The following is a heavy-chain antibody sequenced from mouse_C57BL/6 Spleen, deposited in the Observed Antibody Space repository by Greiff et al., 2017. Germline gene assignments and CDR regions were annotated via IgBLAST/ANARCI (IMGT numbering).Heavy chain of an antibody. CDR2: IGPGSGST. J-gene: IGHJ1*03. D-gene: IGHD1-1*01. CDR3: ARDSCYCGSSHWYFDV. V-gene: IGHV1-77*01. CDR1: GYTFTDYY. Sequence: QVQLQQSGAELVKPGASVKISCKASGYTFTDYYINWVKQRPGQGLEWIGKIGPGSGSTYYNEKFKGKATLTADKSSSTAYMQLSSLTSEASAVYVCARDSCYCGSSHWYFDVWGTGTTVTVAS.